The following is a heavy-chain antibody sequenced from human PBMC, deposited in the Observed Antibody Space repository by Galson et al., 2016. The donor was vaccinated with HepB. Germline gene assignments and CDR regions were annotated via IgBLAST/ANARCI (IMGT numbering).Heavy chain of an antibody. V-gene: IGHV4-61*02. CDR1: GGSIGSGSHF. Sequence: TLSLTCSVSGGSIGSGSHFWSWVRQRAGKGLEWIGRVYSNGATNYNPSLESRVTISVDVSKNQVYLNLTSVTAADTALYFCAREILSFNWFGLWGQGTLATVSS. CDR2: VYSNGAT. D-gene: IGHD2-15*01. J-gene: IGHJ5*02. CDR3: AREILSFNWFGL.